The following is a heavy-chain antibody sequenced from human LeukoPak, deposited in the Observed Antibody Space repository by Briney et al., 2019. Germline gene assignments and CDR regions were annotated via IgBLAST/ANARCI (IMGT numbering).Heavy chain of an antibody. D-gene: IGHD3-9*01. V-gene: IGHV1-69*05. J-gene: IGHJ5*02. CDR1: GGTFSSYA. CDR3: ARGITIFNWFDP. CDR2: IIPIFGTA. Sequence: SVKVSCKASGGTFSSYAISWVRQAPGQGLEWMGGIIPIFGTANHAQKFQGRVTITTDESTSTAYMELSSLRSEDTAVYYCARGITIFNWFDPWGQGTLVTVSS.